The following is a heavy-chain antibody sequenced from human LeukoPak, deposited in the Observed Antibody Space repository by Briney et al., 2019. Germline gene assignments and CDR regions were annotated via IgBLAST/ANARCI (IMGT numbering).Heavy chain of an antibody. CDR2: IYYTGGT. D-gene: IGHD3-10*01. V-gene: IGHV4-39*07. CDR1: GGSMSSSGYY. Sequence: SETLSLTCTVSGGSMSSSGYYWGWLRQPPGKGLEWIGSIYYTGGTYYNPSLKSPVSISVDTSKNQFSLRLTSVTAADTAVYFCARIYLVYYGSESYKYYFDYWGQGMLVTVPS. J-gene: IGHJ4*02. CDR3: ARIYLVYYGSESYKYYFDY.